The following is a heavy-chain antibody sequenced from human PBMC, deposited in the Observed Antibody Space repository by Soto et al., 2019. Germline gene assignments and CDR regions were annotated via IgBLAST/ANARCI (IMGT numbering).Heavy chain of an antibody. CDR2: IKQDGSEK. D-gene: IGHD6-25*01. Sequence: EVQLVESGGGLVQPGGSLRLYCAGAGFTFSSYWMSWVRQAPGKGLEWVANIKQDGSEKYYVDSVNGRFTISRDNAKNSLYLQMHSLRVEDTAVYYCAREKRANGYFDYWGQGTLVAVSP. V-gene: IGHV3-7*01. CDR1: GFTFSSYW. CDR3: AREKRANGYFDY. J-gene: IGHJ4*02.